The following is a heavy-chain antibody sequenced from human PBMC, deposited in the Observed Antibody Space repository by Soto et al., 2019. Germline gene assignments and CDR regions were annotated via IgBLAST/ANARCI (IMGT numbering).Heavy chain of an antibody. CDR2: ISGSGGST. J-gene: IGHJ6*02. V-gene: IGHV3-23*01. D-gene: IGHD2-2*01. Sequence: PGGSLRLSCAASGFTFSSYAMSWVRQAPGKGLEWVSAISGSGGSTYYADSVKGRFTISRDNSKNTLYLQMNSLRAEDTAVYYCAKDRGVVVPAAMLIYYYYGMDVWGQGTTVTVSS. CDR1: GFTFSSYA. CDR3: AKDRGVVVPAAMLIYYYYGMDV.